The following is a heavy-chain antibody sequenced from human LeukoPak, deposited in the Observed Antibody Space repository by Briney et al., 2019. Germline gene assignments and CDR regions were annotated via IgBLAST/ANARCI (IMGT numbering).Heavy chain of an antibody. CDR1: GFTFSSYA. CDR3: AKGDGVTFGGVIVTTNFDY. V-gene: IGHV3-23*01. D-gene: IGHD3-16*02. Sequence: PGGSLRLSXAASGFTFSSYAMSWVGQAPGKGLEWVSAISGSGGSTYYADSVKGRFTISRDNSKNTLYLQMNSLRAEDTAVYYCAKGDGVTFGGVIVTTNFDYWGQGTLVTVSS. J-gene: IGHJ4*02. CDR2: ISGSGGST.